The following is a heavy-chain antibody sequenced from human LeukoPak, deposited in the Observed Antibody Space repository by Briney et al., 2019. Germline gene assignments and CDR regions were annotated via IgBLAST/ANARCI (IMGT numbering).Heavy chain of an antibody. CDR1: GYTFTSYY. J-gene: IGHJ6*04. CDR3: ARGRFRQLGLDV. CDR2: ISAYNGNT. Sequence: ASVKVSCKASGYTFTSYYMHWVRQAPGQGLEWMGWISAYNGNTNYAQKLQGRVTMTTDTSTSTAYMELRSLRSDDTAVYYCARGRFRQLGLDVWGKGTTVTVSS. D-gene: IGHD6-6*01. V-gene: IGHV1-18*04.